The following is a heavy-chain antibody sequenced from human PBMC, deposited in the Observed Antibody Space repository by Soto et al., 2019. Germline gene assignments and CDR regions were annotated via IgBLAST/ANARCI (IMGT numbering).Heavy chain of an antibody. CDR3: ARRLGGGGDYFYGMDV. J-gene: IGHJ6*02. V-gene: IGHV1-2*02. Sequence: QEQLVQSGAEVKKPGASVKVSCKTSGYPFREYYIHWMRQVAGQGLEWMGWINPNSGGTKYGKEFEGGITLTSDTRISTAYMELRGLGSADTAGYYCARRLGGGGDYFYGMDVWGQGTAVIVFS. D-gene: IGHD3-10*01. CDR1: GYPFREYY. CDR2: INPNSGGT.